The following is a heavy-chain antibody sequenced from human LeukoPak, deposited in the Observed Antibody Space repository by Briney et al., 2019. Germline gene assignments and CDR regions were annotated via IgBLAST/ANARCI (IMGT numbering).Heavy chain of an antibody. D-gene: IGHD1-26*01. Sequence: ASVKVSCKASGYTFTGYYMHWVRQAPGQGLEWMGWINPDSGGTNYAQKFQGWVTMTRDTSISTAYMELSRLRSDDTAVYYCATSRGATPALDCWGQGTLVTVSS. J-gene: IGHJ4*02. CDR2: INPDSGGT. CDR1: GYTFTGYY. V-gene: IGHV1-2*04. CDR3: ATSRGATPALDC.